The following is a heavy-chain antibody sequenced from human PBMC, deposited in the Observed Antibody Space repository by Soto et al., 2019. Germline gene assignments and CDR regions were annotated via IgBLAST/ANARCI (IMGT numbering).Heavy chain of an antibody. CDR3: ARGNYPLDY. CDR1: GYTFTSYA. J-gene: IGHJ4*02. Sequence: QVQLVQSGAEVKKPGASVKVSCKASGYTFTSYAMHWVRQAPGQRLEWMGWINAGNGNTKYSQKFQGRVTITRDTSASTAYMELSSQRSEDTAVYYCARGNYPLDYWGQGTLVTVSS. D-gene: IGHD1-7*01. CDR2: INAGNGNT. V-gene: IGHV1-3*01.